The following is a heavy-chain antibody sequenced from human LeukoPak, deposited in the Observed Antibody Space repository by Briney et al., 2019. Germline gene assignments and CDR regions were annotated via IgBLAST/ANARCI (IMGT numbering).Heavy chain of an antibody. CDR1: RFTFSSRG. D-gene: IGHD2-2*02. CDR3: TREYCSSTSCYNY. CDR2: IHSEGDKT. V-gene: IGHV3-21*01. Sequence: GGSLRLSCATSRFTFSSRGMSWVRQAPDRGLEWVPSIHSEGDKTYYADSVKGRFTISRDNAKNSLYLQMNSLRAEDTAVYYCTREYCSSTSCYNYWGQGTLVTVSS. J-gene: IGHJ4*02.